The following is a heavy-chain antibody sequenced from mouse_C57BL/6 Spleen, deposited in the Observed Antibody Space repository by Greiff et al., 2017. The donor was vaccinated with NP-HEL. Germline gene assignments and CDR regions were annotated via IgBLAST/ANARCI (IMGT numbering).Heavy chain of an antibody. CDR1: GYTFTSYW. V-gene: IGHV1-53*01. D-gene: IGHD2-4*01. J-gene: IGHJ3*01. CDR2: INPSNGGT. CDR3: ARDLYDYDTWFAY. Sequence: VQLQQSGTELVKPGASVKLSCKASGYTFTSYWMHWVKQRPGQGLEWIGNINPSNGGTNYNEKFKSKATLTVDKSSSTAYMQLSSLTSEDSAVXYCARDLYDYDTWFAYWGQGTLVTVSA.